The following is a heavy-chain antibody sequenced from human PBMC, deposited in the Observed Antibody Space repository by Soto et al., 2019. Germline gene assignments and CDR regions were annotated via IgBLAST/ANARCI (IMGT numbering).Heavy chain of an antibody. V-gene: IGHV3-33*01. CDR3: ARDLSTSWIRDGMDV. D-gene: IGHD2-2*01. CDR2: IWYDGSNK. Sequence: PGGSLRLSCAASGFTFSSYGMHWVRQAPGKGLEWVAVIWYDGSNKYYADSVKGRFTISRDNSKNTLYLQMNSLRAEDTAVYYCARDLSTSWIRDGMDVWGQGTKVTVS. CDR1: GFTFSSYG. J-gene: IGHJ6*02.